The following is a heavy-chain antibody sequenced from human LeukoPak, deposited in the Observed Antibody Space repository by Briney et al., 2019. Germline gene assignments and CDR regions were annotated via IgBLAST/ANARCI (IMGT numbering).Heavy chain of an antibody. J-gene: IGHJ4*02. Sequence: GGSLRLSCAASGFTFSNYWMHWVRQAPGKGLVWVSRINSDARSTSYADSVKGRFTISRDNAKNTLYLQMNSLRAEDTAVYYCARVLTAWFGESYADYWGQGTLVTVSS. CDR3: ARVLTAWFGESYADY. CDR1: GFTFSNYW. V-gene: IGHV3-74*01. D-gene: IGHD3-10*01. CDR2: INSDARST.